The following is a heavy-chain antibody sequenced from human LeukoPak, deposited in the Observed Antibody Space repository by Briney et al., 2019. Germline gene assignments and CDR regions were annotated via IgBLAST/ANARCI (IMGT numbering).Heavy chain of an antibody. Sequence: KSSETLSLTCTVSGGSISSYYWSWIRQPPGKGLEWIGYIYYSGSTNYNPSLKSRVTISVDTSKNQFSLKLSSVTAADTAVYYCARARTTVTYYYYYYMDVWGKGTTVTISS. CDR2: IYYSGST. D-gene: IGHD4-17*01. CDR1: GGSISSYY. CDR3: ARARTTVTYYYYYYMDV. V-gene: IGHV4-59*01. J-gene: IGHJ6*03.